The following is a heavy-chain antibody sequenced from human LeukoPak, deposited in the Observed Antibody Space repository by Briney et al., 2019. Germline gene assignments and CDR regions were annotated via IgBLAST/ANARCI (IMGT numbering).Heavy chain of an antibody. J-gene: IGHJ4*02. V-gene: IGHV3-7*01. Sequence: GGSLRLSCAASGFTFSSYWMTWVRQAPGKGLEWVANIEPAGSATYYVDSVKGRFTISRDNAKNLLYLQMNSLRAEDSAVYHCGRFGYVAAVDSWGQGALVTVSS. D-gene: IGHD2-15*01. CDR3: GRFGYVAAVDS. CDR1: GFTFSSYW. CDR2: IEPAGSAT.